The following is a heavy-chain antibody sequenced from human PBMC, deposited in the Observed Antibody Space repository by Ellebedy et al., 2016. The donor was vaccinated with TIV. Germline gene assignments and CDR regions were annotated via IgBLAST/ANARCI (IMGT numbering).Heavy chain of an antibody. CDR1: GFTFSSYS. Sequence: GESLKISCAASGFTFSSYSMNWVRQAPGKGLEWVSSISSSSSYIYYADSVKGRFTISRDNAKNSLYLQMNSLRAEDTAVYYCARDLRDGRYFQHWGQGTLVTVSS. CDR2: ISSSSSYI. CDR3: ARDLRDGRYFQH. V-gene: IGHV3-21*01. J-gene: IGHJ1*01. D-gene: IGHD1-26*01.